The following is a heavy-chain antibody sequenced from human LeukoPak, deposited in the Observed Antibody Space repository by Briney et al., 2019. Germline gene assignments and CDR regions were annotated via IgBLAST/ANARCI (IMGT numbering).Heavy chain of an antibody. D-gene: IGHD2-2*01. V-gene: IGHV3-48*01. CDR3: AREYRTAYFDY. J-gene: IGHJ4*02. Sequence: GGSLRLSCAAFGFTFSSYSMNWVRQAPGKGLEWVSYISSSGSTIYYADSVKGRFTISRDNAKNSLYLQMNSLRAEDTAVYYCAREYRTAYFDYWGQGTLVTVSS. CDR2: ISSSGSTI. CDR1: GFTFSSYS.